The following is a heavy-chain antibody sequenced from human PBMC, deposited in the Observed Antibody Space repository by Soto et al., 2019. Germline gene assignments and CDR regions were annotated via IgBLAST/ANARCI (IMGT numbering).Heavy chain of an antibody. CDR3: TRVAGICSGGSCSSPPFDY. D-gene: IGHD2-15*01. V-gene: IGHV3-49*03. CDR1: GFTFGDYA. J-gene: IGHJ4*02. CDR2: IRSKAYGGTT. Sequence: GGSLRLSCTASGFTFGDYAMSWFRQAPGKGLEWVGFIRSKAYGGTTEYAASVKGRFTISRDDSKSIAYLQMNSLKTEDTAVYYCTRVAGICSGGSCSSPPFDYWGQGTLVTVSS.